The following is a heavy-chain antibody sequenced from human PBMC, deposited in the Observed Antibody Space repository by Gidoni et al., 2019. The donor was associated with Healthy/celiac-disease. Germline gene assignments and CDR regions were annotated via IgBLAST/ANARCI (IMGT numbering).Heavy chain of an antibody. D-gene: IGHD3-3*01. CDR1: GFTVSSNY. V-gene: IGHV3-66*02. Sequence: EVQLVESGGGLVQPGGSLRLPCAASGFTVSSNYMSWVRQAPGKGLEWVSVIYSGGSTYYADSVKGRFTISRDNSKNTLYLQMNSLRAEDTAVYYCAAPKDYDFWSGYFDAFDIWGQGTMVTVSS. CDR3: AAPKDYDFWSGYFDAFDI. J-gene: IGHJ3*02. CDR2: IYSGGST.